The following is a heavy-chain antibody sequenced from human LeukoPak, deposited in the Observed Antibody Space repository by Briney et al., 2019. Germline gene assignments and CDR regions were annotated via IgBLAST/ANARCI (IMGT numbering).Heavy chain of an antibody. CDR3: ARGYCSGGSCYSDGGSDYYYYMDV. J-gene: IGHJ6*03. D-gene: IGHD2-15*01. Sequence: SETLSLTCAVYGGSFSGYYWSWIRQPPGKGLEWIGEINHSGSTNYNPSLKSRVTISVDTSKNQFSLKLSSVTAADTAVYYCARGYCSGGSCYSDGGSDYYYYMDVWGKGTTVTVSS. CDR1: GGSFSGYY. CDR2: INHSGST. V-gene: IGHV4-34*01.